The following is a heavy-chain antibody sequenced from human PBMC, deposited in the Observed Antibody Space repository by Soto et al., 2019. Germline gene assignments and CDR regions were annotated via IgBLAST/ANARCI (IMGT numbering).Heavy chain of an antibody. J-gene: IGHJ6*03. Sequence: QVQLQELGPGLVKPSQTLALTCTVSAGSIGSGFYYWSWIRQHPGKGLEWIGYIYSRGNTYYNPSLKSRVTISLDTSDNQFSLTLSSVTAADTAVYYCARGTYHFYMDVWGKATTVTVSS. V-gene: IGHV4-31*03. CDR2: IYSRGNT. CDR1: AGSIGSGFYY. CDR3: ARGTYHFYMDV.